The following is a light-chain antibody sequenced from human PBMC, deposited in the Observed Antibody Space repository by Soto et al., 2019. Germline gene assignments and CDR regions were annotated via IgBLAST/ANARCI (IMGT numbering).Light chain of an antibody. Sequence: QSVLTQPASVSGSPGQSITISCTGTSSDVSGYDFVSWFQQHPGKAPKLMIYDVTNRPSGVSDRFSGSKSANTASLTISGLQAEDEADYYCSSYISSSTLEVFGPGTKLTVL. J-gene: IGLJ1*01. V-gene: IGLV2-14*03. CDR2: DVT. CDR1: SSDVSGYDF. CDR3: SSYISSSTLEV.